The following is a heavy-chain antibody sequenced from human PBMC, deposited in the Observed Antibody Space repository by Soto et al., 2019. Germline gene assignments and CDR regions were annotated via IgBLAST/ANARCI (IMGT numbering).Heavy chain of an antibody. V-gene: IGHV1-18*04. D-gene: IGHD2-2*02. J-gene: IGHJ6*02. CDR3: ARDCRSTSCYKSFPPYYYYYGMDV. CDR2: ISAYNGNT. CDR1: GYTFTSYG. Sequence: RASVKVSCKASGYTFTSYGISWVRQAPGQGLEWMGWISAYNGNTNYAQKLQGRVTMTTDTSTSTAYMELRSLRSDDAAVYYCARDCRSTSCYKSFPPYYYYYGMDVWGQGTTVTVSS.